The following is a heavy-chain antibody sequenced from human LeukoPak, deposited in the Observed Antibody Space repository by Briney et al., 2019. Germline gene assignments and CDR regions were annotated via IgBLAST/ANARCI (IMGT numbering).Heavy chain of an antibody. CDR2: ISSSSSYI. CDR1: GFTFSSYS. J-gene: IGHJ4*02. D-gene: IGHD6-13*01. V-gene: IGHV3-21*01. CDR3: ARDHFYIAAAGIDY. Sequence: GGSLRLSCAASGFTFSSYSMNWVRQAPGKGLEWVSSISSSSSYIYYADSVKGRFTISRDNAKNSLYLQMNSLRAEDTAVYYCARDHFYIAAAGIDYWGQGTLVAVSS.